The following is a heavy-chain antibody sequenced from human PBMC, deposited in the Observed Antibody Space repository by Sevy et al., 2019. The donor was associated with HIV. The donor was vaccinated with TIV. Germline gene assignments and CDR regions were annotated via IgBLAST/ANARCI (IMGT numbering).Heavy chain of an antibody. CDR2: IKQDGSEK. V-gene: IGHV3-7*01. CDR1: GFTFSSYW. CDR3: ASDTPDSLYDFWSGYYPYYYYYGMDV. Sequence: GGSLRLSCAASGFTFSSYWMSWVRQAPGKGLEWVANIKQDGSEKYYVDSVKGRFTISRDNAKNSLYLQMNSRRAEDTAVYYCASDTPDSLYDFWSGYYPYYYYYGMDVWGQGTTVTVSS. D-gene: IGHD3-3*01. J-gene: IGHJ6*02.